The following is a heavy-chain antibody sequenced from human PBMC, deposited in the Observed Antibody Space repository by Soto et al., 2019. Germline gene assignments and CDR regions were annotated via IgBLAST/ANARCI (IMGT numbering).Heavy chain of an antibody. CDR2: IYHSGST. J-gene: IGHJ4*02. CDR3: ARTPPNGIFDY. CDR1: GGSVSRGGYA. Sequence: SETLSLTCAVSGGSVSRGGYAWGWIRQPPGKGLEWIGYIYHSGSTYYNPSLKSRVTISVDRSKNQFSLKLSSVTAADTAVYYCARTPPNGIFDYWGQGTLVTVSS. V-gene: IGHV4-30-2*01. D-gene: IGHD1-1*01.